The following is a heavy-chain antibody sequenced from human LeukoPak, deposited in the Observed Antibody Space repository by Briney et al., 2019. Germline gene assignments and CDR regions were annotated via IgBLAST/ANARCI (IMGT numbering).Heavy chain of an antibody. V-gene: IGHV3-30*18. J-gene: IGHJ4*02. CDR1: GFTFSSYG. D-gene: IGHD1-26*01. Sequence: QPARSLRLSCAASGFTFSSYGMHWVRQAPGKGLEWVAVISYDGSNKYYADSVKGRFTISGDNSKNTLYLQMNSLRAEDTAVYYCAKSQIVGATKVSDYFDYWGQGTLVTVSS. CDR3: AKSQIVGATKVSDYFDY. CDR2: ISYDGSNK.